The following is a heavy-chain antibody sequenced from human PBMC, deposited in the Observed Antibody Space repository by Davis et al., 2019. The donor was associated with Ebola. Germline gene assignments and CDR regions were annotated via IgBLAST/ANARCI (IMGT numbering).Heavy chain of an antibody. J-gene: IGHJ4*02. CDR2: ISGSGGST. Sequence: GESLKISCAASGFTFSSYGMSWVRQAPGKGLEWVSTISGSGGSTYFADSVKGRFTISRDNSNNTLYLQMNSLRAEDTAVYYCAKLQRSYYDSSVYCWGQGTLVTVSS. D-gene: IGHD3-22*01. CDR3: AKLQRSYYDSSVYC. V-gene: IGHV3-23*01. CDR1: GFTFSSYG.